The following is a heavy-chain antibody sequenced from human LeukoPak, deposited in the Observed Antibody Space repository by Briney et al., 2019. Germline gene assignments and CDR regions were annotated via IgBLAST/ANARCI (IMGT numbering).Heavy chain of an antibody. CDR1: GFTFSNYG. CDR2: ISVSGNT. J-gene: IGHJ4*02. V-gene: IGHV3-23*01. CDR3: AKAPVTTCSGAYCYPFDY. Sequence: GGSLRLSCAASGFTFSNYGMSWVRQGPGKGLEWVSAISVSGNTYHADSVKGRFTISRDSYKNTLYLQMNSLRAEDAAVYYCAKAPVTTCSGAYCYPFDYWGQGTLVTVSS. D-gene: IGHD2-15*01.